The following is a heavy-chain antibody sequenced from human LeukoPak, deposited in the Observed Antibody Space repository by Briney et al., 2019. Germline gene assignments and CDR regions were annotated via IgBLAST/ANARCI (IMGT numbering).Heavy chain of an antibody. D-gene: IGHD3-22*01. Sequence: PSETLSLTCAVYGGSFSGYYWSWIRQPPGKGREWIGEINHSGSTNYNPSLKSRVTISVDTSKNQFSLKLSSVTAADTAVYYCARGRVHYDSSGYYYSGNYYMDVWGKGTTVTVSS. CDR1: GGSFSGYY. J-gene: IGHJ6*03. CDR3: ARGRVHYDSSGYYYSGNYYMDV. CDR2: INHSGST. V-gene: IGHV4-34*01.